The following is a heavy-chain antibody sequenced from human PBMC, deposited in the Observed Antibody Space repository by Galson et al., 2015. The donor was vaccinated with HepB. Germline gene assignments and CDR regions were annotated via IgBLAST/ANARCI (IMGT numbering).Heavy chain of an antibody. D-gene: IGHD6-19*01. V-gene: IGHV1-24*01. CDR1: GYTLTELS. J-gene: IGHJ3*02. CDR2: FDPEDGET. Sequence: SVKVSCKVSGYTLTELSMHWVRQAPGKGLEWMGGFDPEDGETIYAQKFQGRVTMTEDTSTDTAYMELSSLRSEDTAVYYCATVDSSGWAGRIWGKDAFDIWGQGTMVTVSS. CDR3: ATVDSSGWAGRIWGKDAFDI.